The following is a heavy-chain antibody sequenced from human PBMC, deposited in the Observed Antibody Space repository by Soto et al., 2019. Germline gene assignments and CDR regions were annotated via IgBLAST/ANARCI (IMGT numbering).Heavy chain of an antibody. J-gene: IGHJ5*02. CDR1: GGFMSSGDYV. Sequence: PLPLTGTVSGGFMSSGDYVWSWIRQVPGKGLEWIGYIYYSGSSYYNPSLKSRVIISVDTSKNQFSLKLSSVTSADKAVYYCARGSGWFDPWGQGTLVTVSA. CDR3: ARGSGWFDP. CDR2: IYYSGSS. V-gene: IGHV4-30-4*01.